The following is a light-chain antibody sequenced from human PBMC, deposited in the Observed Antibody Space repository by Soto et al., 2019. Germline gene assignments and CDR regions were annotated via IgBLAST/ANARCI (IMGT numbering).Light chain of an antibody. CDR1: QSVSSSY. CDR3: QQYGSSPWT. V-gene: IGKV3-20*01. Sequence: DIVLPQSPGTLSLSPGERATLSCRASQSVSSSYLAWYQQKPGQAPRPLIYGASSRAIGIPDRFSGSGSGTNFTLTISRLEPEDFAVYYCQQYGSSPWTFGQRTKV. J-gene: IGKJ1*01. CDR2: GAS.